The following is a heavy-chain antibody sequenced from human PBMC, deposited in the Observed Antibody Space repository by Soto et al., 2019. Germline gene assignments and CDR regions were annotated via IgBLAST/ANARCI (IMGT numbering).Heavy chain of an antibody. J-gene: IGHJ1*01. CDR2: IRPDGRKA. Sequence: EVQLVESGGDLVQPGGSLRLSCAASGFTFSTYWMTWVRQVPGKGLEWVADIRPDGRKAGDVDSVKGRFTISRDNDKNSLRLHMSSLRVVDTAVYYGAREVWGSRLAHWGLGTLVTVSS. D-gene: IGHD7-27*01. CDR3: AREVWGSRLAH. V-gene: IGHV3-7*04. CDR1: GFTFSTYW.